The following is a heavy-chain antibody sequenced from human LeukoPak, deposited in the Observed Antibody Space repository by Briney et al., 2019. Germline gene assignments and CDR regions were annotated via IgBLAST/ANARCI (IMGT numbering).Heavy chain of an antibody. D-gene: IGHD3-22*01. Sequence: GGSLRLSCAASGFTFSSYSMNWIRQAPGKGLEWISYISSSSTTISYADSVKGRFTISRDNAKNSLFLQMNSLRAEDTALYYCARDGVITDYYHYYMDVWGKGTTVTVSS. V-gene: IGHV3-48*01. CDR2: ISSSSTTI. CDR1: GFTFSSYS. CDR3: ARDGVITDYYHYYMDV. J-gene: IGHJ6*03.